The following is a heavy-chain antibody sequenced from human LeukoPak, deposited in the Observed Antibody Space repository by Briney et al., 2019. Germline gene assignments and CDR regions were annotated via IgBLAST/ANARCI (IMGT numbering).Heavy chain of an antibody. Sequence: PSETLSLTCTVSGGSISSGSYYWSWIRQPAGKGLEWIGRIYTSGSTNYNPSLKSRVTISVDTSKNQFSLKLSSVTAADTAVYYCASRGYSSGWYDYWGQGTLVTASS. D-gene: IGHD6-19*01. CDR1: GGSISSGSYY. J-gene: IGHJ4*02. CDR3: ASRGYSSGWYDY. V-gene: IGHV4-61*02. CDR2: IYTSGST.